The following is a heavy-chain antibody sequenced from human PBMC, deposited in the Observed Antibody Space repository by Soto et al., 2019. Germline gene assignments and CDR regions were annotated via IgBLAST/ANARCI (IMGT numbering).Heavy chain of an antibody. D-gene: IGHD3-16*01. CDR2: LGGNGVTT. V-gene: IGHV3-23*01. CDR3: AKALRPGLNFFYYMAV. Sequence: EVQLLESGGGLVQPGGSLRLSCVVSGFTFGSYAMSWVRQAPEKGPEWVAILGGNGVTTYYADSVKGRFTISGDKSKSTLFLQMISLRADDTGVYYCAKALRPGLNFFYYMAVWGRGTSVTVSS. CDR1: GFTFGSYA. J-gene: IGHJ6*03.